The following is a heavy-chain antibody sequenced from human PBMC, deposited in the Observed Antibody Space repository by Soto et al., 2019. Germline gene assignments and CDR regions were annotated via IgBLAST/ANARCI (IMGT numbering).Heavy chain of an antibody. CDR3: AWAYYDRSGYAVDL. Sequence: KPSETLSLTCRVSGGSISNDYWTWMRQPPGKGPEWIGYIYKGGSINYNPSLKSRVPISVDTSNTQFSLKLSSVTAADTAVYYCAWAYYDRSGYAVDLWGQGTLVIGSS. CDR2: IYKGGSI. J-gene: IGHJ5*02. D-gene: IGHD3-22*01. CDR1: GGSISNDY. V-gene: IGHV4-4*09.